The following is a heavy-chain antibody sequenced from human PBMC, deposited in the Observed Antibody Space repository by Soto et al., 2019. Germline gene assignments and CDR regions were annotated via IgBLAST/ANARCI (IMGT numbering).Heavy chain of an antibody. V-gene: IGHV1-69*12. CDR3: ARRYCISTSCHYYGMDV. CDR1: GGTFSTYT. J-gene: IGHJ6*02. Sequence: QVQLVQSGAEVKKPGSSVKVSWKASGGTFSTYTINWVRQAPGQGLEWMGGIIPMFGTANYAQKFQGRVTITADESTSTAYMELSSLRSEDTAVYYCARRYCISTSCHYYGMDVWGQGTTVTVSS. CDR2: IIPMFGTA. D-gene: IGHD2-2*01.